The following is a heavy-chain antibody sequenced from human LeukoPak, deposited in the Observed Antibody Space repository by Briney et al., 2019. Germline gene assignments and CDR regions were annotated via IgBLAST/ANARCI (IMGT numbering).Heavy chain of an antibody. Sequence: GGSLRLSCAASGFTFDDYAMHWVRQAPGKGLEWVSGISWNSGSIGYADSVKGRFTISRDNAKNSLYLQMNSVRAEDTALYYCAKAMMGAGAVLFGYWGQGTLVTVSS. CDR3: AKAMMGAGAVLFGY. J-gene: IGHJ4*02. CDR2: ISWNSGSI. V-gene: IGHV3-9*01. CDR1: GFTFDDYA. D-gene: IGHD6-19*01.